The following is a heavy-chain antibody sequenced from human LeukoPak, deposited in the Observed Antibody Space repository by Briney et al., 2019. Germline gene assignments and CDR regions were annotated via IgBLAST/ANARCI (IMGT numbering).Heavy chain of an antibody. V-gene: IGHV5-51*01. CDR1: GYSFSSDW. CDR2: IFPIDSET. CDR3: TRGCSGGSCSRDAMDV. J-gene: IGHJ6*01. Sequence: GESLKISCKASGYSFSSDWIAWVRQMPGKGLEWMGIIFPIDSETTYSPSFQGQVTISADKSISTACLQWSSLKASDTAMYYYTRGCSGGSCSRDAMDVWGQGTMVTVSS. D-gene: IGHD2-15*01.